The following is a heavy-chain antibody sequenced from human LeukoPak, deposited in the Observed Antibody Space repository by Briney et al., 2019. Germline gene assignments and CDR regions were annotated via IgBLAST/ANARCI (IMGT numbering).Heavy chain of an antibody. CDR1: GYTFTSYG. J-gene: IGHJ6*03. Sequence: ASVKVSCKASGYTFTSYGISWVRQAPGQGLEWMGWMNPNSGNTGYAQKFQGRVTITRNTSISTAYMELSSLRSEDTAVYYCARARIAARPEDYYYYMDVWGKGTTVTVSS. D-gene: IGHD6-6*01. CDR2: MNPNSGNT. CDR3: ARARIAARPEDYYYYMDV. V-gene: IGHV1-8*03.